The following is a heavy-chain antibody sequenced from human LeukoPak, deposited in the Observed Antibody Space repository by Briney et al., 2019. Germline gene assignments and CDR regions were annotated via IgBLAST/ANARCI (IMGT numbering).Heavy chain of an antibody. V-gene: IGHV1-69*13. CDR3: ARDVRHRYCSSSSCYWGWLDP. Sequence: SVKVSCKASRGTFRSYAITWVRQAPGQGLEWMGGIIPIFGTANYARKFQDRVTITADESTSTAYMELSSLRSEDTAVYYCARDVRHRYCSSSSCYWGWLDPWGQGTLVTVSS. CDR2: IIPIFGTA. CDR1: RGTFRSYA. J-gene: IGHJ5*02. D-gene: IGHD2-2*01.